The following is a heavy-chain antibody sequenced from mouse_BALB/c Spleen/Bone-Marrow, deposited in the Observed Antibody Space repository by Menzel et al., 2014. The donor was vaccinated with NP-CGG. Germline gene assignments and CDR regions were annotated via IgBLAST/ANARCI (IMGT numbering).Heavy chain of an antibody. V-gene: IGHV1-69*02. CDR3: ARALGDGYYYAMDY. CDR1: GYTFTSYW. Sequence: QVTLKVSGAELVKPGAPVKLSCKASGYTFTSYWMNWVKQRPGRGLEWIGRIDPSDSETHYNQKFKDKATLTVDKSSSTAYIQLSSLTSEDSAVYYCARALGDGYYYAMDYWGQGTSVTVSS. D-gene: IGHD2-3*01. CDR2: IDPSDSET. J-gene: IGHJ4*01.